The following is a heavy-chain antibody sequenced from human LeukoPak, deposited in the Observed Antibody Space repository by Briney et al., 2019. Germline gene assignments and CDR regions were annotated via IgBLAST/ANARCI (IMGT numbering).Heavy chain of an antibody. D-gene: IGHD5-18*01. J-gene: IGHJ4*02. Sequence: GGSLRLSCAASGFTLSSNYMSWVRQAPGKGREWVSVIYSGGSTYYADSVKGRFTISRDNSKNTLYLQMNSLRAEDTAVYYCARGVQLWFDKPLDYWGQGTLVTVSS. CDR3: ARGVQLWFDKPLDY. CDR2: IYSGGST. V-gene: IGHV3-66*01. CDR1: GFTLSSNY.